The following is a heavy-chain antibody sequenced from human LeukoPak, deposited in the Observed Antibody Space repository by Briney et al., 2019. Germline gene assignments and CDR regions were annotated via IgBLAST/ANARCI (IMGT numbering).Heavy chain of an antibody. CDR3: AGRRSSGWYAY. J-gene: IGHJ4*02. V-gene: IGHV3-53*01. Sequence: PGGSLRLSCAASGFTFSSYWMSWVRQAPGKGLEWVSVIYDSGTTYYADSVKGRFLIFRDTSKNTVDLQMNSLRVEDTAVYYCAGRRSSGWYAYWGQGTLVTVSS. D-gene: IGHD6-19*01. CDR2: IYDSGTT. CDR1: GFTFSSYW.